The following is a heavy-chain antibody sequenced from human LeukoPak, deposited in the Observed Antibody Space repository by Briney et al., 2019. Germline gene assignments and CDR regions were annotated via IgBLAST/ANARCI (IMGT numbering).Heavy chain of an antibody. CDR1: GLTFSSYW. CDR2: IKQDGSEK. J-gene: IGHJ4*02. Sequence: PGGSLRLSCAVSGLTFSSYWMSWVRQAPGKGLEWVANIKQDGSEKYYVDSVKGRFTISRDNAKNSLYLQMNSLRAEDTAVYYCARSTDTTRDYWGQGTLVTVSS. CDR3: ARSTDTTRDY. V-gene: IGHV3-7*01. D-gene: IGHD4-17*01.